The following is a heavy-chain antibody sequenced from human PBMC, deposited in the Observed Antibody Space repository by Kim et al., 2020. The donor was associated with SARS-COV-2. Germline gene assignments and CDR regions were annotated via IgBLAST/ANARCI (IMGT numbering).Heavy chain of an antibody. V-gene: IGHV3-48*02. CDR2: ISSSSSTI. CDR1: GFTFSSYS. J-gene: IGHJ3*02. Sequence: GGSLRLSCAASGFTFSSYSMNWVRQAPGKGLEWVSYISSSSSTIYYADSVKGRFTISRDNAKNSLYLQMNSLRDEDTAVYYCARDVDIVAPREGDAFDIWGQGTMVTVSS. D-gene: IGHD5-12*01. CDR3: ARDVDIVAPREGDAFDI.